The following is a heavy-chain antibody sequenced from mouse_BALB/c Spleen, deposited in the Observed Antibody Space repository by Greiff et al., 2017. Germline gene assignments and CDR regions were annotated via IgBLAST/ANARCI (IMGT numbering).Heavy chain of an antibody. V-gene: IGHV1-55*01. Sequence: QVQLKQPGAELVKPGTSVKLSCKASGYNFTSYWINWVKLRPGQGLEWIGDIYPGSGSTNYNEKFKSKATLTVDTSSSTAYMQLSSLASEDSALYYCARSSVRDAMDYWGQGTSVTVSS. CDR1: GYNFTSYW. J-gene: IGHJ4*01. CDR3: ARSSVRDAMDY. CDR2: IYPGSGST.